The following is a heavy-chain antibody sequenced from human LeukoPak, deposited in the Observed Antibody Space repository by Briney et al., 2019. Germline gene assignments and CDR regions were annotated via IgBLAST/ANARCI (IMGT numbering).Heavy chain of an antibody. Sequence: PGGSLRLSCAASGFTFSSYAMSWVRQAPGKGLEWVSAISGSGGSTYYADSVKGRFTSSRDNSKNTLYLQMNSLRAEDTAVYYCAKWGIVVVPAAKDAFDIWGQGTMVTVSS. D-gene: IGHD2-2*01. CDR3: AKWGIVVVPAAKDAFDI. CDR2: ISGSGGST. V-gene: IGHV3-23*01. CDR1: GFTFSSYA. J-gene: IGHJ3*02.